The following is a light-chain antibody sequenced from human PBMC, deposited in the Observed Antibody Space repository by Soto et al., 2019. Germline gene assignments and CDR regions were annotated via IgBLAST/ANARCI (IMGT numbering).Light chain of an antibody. CDR1: QGFRGI. J-gene: IGKJ5*01. CDR2: GAS. Sequence: TQSPGPLSLSPGQRVTLSCRPRQGFRGISLTWYKHKPGRAPMLLTPGASPRATGIPARVSGVGSGTEFTLTISSLQSGDFAVYYCQQYNKWPQAFGKGTDWR. V-gene: IGKV3-15*01. CDR3: QQYNKWPQA.